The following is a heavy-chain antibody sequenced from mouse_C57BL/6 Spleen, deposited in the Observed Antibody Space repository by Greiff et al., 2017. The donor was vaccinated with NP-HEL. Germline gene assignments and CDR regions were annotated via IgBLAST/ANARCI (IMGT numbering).Heavy chain of an antibody. V-gene: IGHV1-15*01. Sequence: QVHVKQSGAELVRPGASVTLSCKASGYTFTDYEMHWVKQTPVHGLEWIGAIDPETGGTAYNPKFKGKAILTADKSSSTAYMELRSLTSEDSAVYYCMIRFAYWGQGTLVTVSA. CDR1: GYTFTDYE. CDR3: MIRFAY. CDR2: IDPETGGT. D-gene: IGHD2-4*01. J-gene: IGHJ3*01.